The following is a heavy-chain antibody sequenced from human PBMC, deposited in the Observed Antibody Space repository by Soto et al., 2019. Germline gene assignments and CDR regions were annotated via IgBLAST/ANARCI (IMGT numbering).Heavy chain of an antibody. J-gene: IGHJ6*02. V-gene: IGHV1-69*13. Sequence: SVKVSCKASGGTFSSYAISWVRQAPGQGLEWMGGIIPIFGTANYAQKFQGRVTITADESTSTAYMELSSLRSEDAAVYYCARDGPYYDFWSGYYRMHYYYGMDVWGQGTTVTVSS. CDR3: ARDGPYYDFWSGYYRMHYYYGMDV. CDR2: IIPIFGTA. D-gene: IGHD3-3*01. CDR1: GGTFSSYA.